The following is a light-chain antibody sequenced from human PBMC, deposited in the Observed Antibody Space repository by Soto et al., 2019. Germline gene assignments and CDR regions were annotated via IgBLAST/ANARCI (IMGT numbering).Light chain of an antibody. V-gene: IGKV1-5*03. CDR2: KAS. CDR3: QQLNTYPPWP. CDR1: QSISIW. J-gene: IGKJ1*01. Sequence: DIQMTQSPSTLSASVGARVTITCRGSQSISIWLAWYQQKTGKAHKILIYKASSLETGVPSRFSCSGSGTDFTLTISSLQPEDSATYYCQQLNTYPPWPFGQGTKVDI.